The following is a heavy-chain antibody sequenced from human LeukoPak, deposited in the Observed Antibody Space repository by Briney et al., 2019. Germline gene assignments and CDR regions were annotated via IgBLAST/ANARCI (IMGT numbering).Heavy chain of an antibody. D-gene: IGHD3-10*01. Sequence: PGGSLRLSCAASGFTFSSYSMNWVRQAPGKGLEWIGYIYYSGSTNYNPSLKSRVTISVDTSKNQFSLKLSSVTAADTAVYYCARDLGPMNYWGQGTLVTVSS. CDR1: GFTFSSYS. V-gene: IGHV4-59*01. CDR2: IYYSGST. CDR3: ARDLGPMNY. J-gene: IGHJ4*02.